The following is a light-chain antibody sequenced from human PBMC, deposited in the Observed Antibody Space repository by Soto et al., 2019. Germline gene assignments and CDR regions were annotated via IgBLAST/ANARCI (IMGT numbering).Light chain of an antibody. J-gene: IGLJ1*01. CDR1: SSDVGGYNY. CDR3: SSYTSSTTFPRG. Sequence: QSVLTQPASVSGSPGQPITISCTGTSSDVGGYNYVSWYQQHPGKVPKLMIYEVSNRPSGVSNRFSGSKSGNTASLTISGLQAEDEADYYCSSYTSSTTFPRGFGTGTKVTVL. CDR2: EVS. V-gene: IGLV2-14*01.